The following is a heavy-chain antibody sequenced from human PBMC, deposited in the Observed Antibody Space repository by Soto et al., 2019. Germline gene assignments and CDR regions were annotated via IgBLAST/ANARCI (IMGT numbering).Heavy chain of an antibody. J-gene: IGHJ4*02. D-gene: IGHD3-10*01. Sequence: SVKVSCKASGDTFSFYTINWLRQAPGLGLEWMGRVNPIVSMSNYAQKFQGRVTITADKSTNTAYMQLSSLRSEDTAIYYCAASYGSGYRAFDYWGQGALVTVSS. V-gene: IGHV1-69*02. CDR1: GDTFSFYT. CDR3: AASYGSGYRAFDY. CDR2: VNPIVSMS.